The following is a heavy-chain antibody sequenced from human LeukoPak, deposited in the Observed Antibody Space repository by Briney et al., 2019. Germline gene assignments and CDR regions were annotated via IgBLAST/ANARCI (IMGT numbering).Heavy chain of an antibody. J-gene: IGHJ4*02. D-gene: IGHD6-13*01. CDR1: GFTFSSYW. Sequence: GGSLRLPCAASGFTFSSYWMTWVRQAPGKGLEWVANIKQDGSEKYYVDSVKGRFTISRDNAKNSLYLQMNSLRAEDTSVDYCARGWYYDYWGQGTLVTVSS. CDR3: ARGWYYDY. V-gene: IGHV3-7*01. CDR2: IKQDGSEK.